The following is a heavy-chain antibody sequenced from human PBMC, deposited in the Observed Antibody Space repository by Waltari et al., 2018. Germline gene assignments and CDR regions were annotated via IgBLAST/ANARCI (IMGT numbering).Heavy chain of an antibody. Sequence: EVQLVESGGGLVTPGGSLRLSGAASGFTLSNYSMNWVRQAPGKGLEWVSSISSRSTYIDYTDSVKGRFTISRDNAKNSLYLQMNSLRAEDTAVYYCARDGSYWGQGTLVTVSS. CDR1: GFTLSNYS. V-gene: IGHV3-21*01. J-gene: IGHJ4*02. CDR3: ARDGSY. CDR2: ISSRSTYI.